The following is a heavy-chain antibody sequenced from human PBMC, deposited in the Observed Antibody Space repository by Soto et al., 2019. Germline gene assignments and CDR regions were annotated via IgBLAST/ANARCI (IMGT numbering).Heavy chain of an antibody. CDR3: ARHRLIWANHMTTAISNEGFDI. CDR1: GFTFGASA. CDR2: IGSKGETYTT. V-gene: IGHV3-73*01. Sequence: PGGSLRLSCAASGFTFGASALQWVRQASGKGLEWLGRIGSKGETYTTTYAASVKGRFTISRDDSKKTTYLQISSLITEDTAVYFCARHRLIWANHMTTAISNEGFDIWGQGAVVTVSS. D-gene: IGHD3-16*01. J-gene: IGHJ3*02.